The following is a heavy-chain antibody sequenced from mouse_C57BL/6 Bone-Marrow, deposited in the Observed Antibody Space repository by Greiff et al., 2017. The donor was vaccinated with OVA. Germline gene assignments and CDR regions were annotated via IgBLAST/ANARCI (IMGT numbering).Heavy chain of an antibody. Sequence: EVKLMESGEGLVKPGGSLKLSCAASGFTFSSYAMSWVRQTPEKRLEWVAYISSGGDYIYYADTVKGRFTISRDNARNTLYLQMSSLKSEDTAMYYCTRGYYNWYFDVWGTGTTVTVSS. CDR2: ISSGGDYI. J-gene: IGHJ1*03. CDR1: GFTFSSYA. CDR3: TRGYYNWYFDV. D-gene: IGHD2-3*01. V-gene: IGHV5-9-1*02.